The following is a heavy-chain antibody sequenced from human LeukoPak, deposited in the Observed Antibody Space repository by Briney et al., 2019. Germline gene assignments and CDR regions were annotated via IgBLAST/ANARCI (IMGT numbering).Heavy chain of an antibody. CDR1: GFTFASYG. CDR2: ITTNGGRT. V-gene: IGHV3-23*01. CDR3: AIMHGYYDGTGYWVQ. D-gene: IGHD3-22*01. J-gene: IGHJ1*01. Sequence: PGGSLRLSCAASGFTFASYGMSWVRQAPGKGLEWVSFITTNGGRTSYADSVEGRFTISRDNPRNTLYMQMNSLRDGDTAVYYCAIMHGYYDGTGYWVQWGQGTLVTVSS.